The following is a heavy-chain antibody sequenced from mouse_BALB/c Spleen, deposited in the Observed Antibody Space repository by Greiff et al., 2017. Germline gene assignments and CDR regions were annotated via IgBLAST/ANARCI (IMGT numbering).Heavy chain of an antibody. Sequence: EVQLQQSGAELVKPGASVKLSCTASGFNIKDTYMHWVKQRPEQGLEWIGRIDPANGNTKYDPKFQGKATITADTSSNTAYLQLSSLTSEDTAVYYCARGTTVVARYAMDYWGQGTSVTVSS. V-gene: IGHV14-3*02. D-gene: IGHD1-1*01. CDR3: ARGTTVVARYAMDY. CDR2: IDPANGNT. J-gene: IGHJ4*01. CDR1: GFNIKDTY.